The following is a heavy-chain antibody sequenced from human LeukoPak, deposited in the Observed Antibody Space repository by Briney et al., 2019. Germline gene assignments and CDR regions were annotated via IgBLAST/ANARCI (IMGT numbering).Heavy chain of an antibody. D-gene: IGHD5-18*01. J-gene: IGHJ3*02. CDR1: GGTFSSYA. V-gene: IGHV1-69*04. CDR2: IIPILGIA. CDR3: ARDRANGYGKFDAFDI. Sequence: ASVKVSCKASGGTFSSYAISWVRQAPGQGLEWMGRIIPILGIANYAQKFQGRVTITADESTSTAYMELSSLRSEDTAVYYCARDRANGYGKFDAFDIWGQGTMVTVSS.